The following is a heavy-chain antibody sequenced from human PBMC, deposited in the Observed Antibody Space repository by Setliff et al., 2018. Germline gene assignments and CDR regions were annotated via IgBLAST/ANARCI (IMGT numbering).Heavy chain of an antibody. CDR3: ARQPEGGYYDSSGYYGMAPYYFDY. J-gene: IGHJ4*02. D-gene: IGHD3-22*01. V-gene: IGHV4-34*01. Sequence: SETLSLTCAVYGGSFSGYYWSWIRQRPGKGLEWIGEINHSGSTNYNPSLKSRVTISVDTSKNQFSLKLSSVTAADTAVYYCARQPEGGYYDSSGYYGMAPYYFDYWGQGTLVTVSS. CDR2: INHSGST. CDR1: GGSFSGYY.